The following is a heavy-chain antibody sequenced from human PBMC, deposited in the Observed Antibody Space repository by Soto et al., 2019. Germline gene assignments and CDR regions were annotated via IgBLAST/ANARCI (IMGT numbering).Heavy chain of an antibody. Sequence: PGGSLRLSCAAPGFTFSSHGMLWVRQAPGKGLERVAVISYDGSNKYYADSVKGRFTISRDNSKNTLFLQMNSLRAEDTAVYFCANDRDGYNVPFDSRGQGALVTVSS. CDR3: ANDRDGYNVPFDS. CDR1: GFTFSSHG. J-gene: IGHJ4*02. V-gene: IGHV3-30*18. D-gene: IGHD1-1*01. CDR2: ISYDGSNK.